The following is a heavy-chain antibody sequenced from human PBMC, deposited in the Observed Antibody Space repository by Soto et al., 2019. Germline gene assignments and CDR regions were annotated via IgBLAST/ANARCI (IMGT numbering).Heavy chain of an antibody. Sequence: EVQLVESGGGLVQPGGSLRLSCAASGFTFSRYWMSWVRQAPGKGLEWVANIKEDGSEKLYVDSVKGRFTISRDNAKNSLYLQMNRLRAEDTAVYYCARVGYSGYGYHVAFDIWGQGTMVTVSS. J-gene: IGHJ3*02. D-gene: IGHD5-12*01. CDR1: GFTFSRYW. CDR3: ARVGYSGYGYHVAFDI. CDR2: IKEDGSEK. V-gene: IGHV3-7*01.